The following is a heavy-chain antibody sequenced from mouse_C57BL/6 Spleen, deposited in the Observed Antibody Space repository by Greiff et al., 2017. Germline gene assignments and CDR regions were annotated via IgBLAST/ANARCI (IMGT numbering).Heavy chain of an antibody. CDR1: GYTFTSYW. J-gene: IGHJ4*01. CDR3: ARLGLDAMDY. V-gene: IGHV1-64*01. CDR2: IHPNSGST. Sequence: QVQLKQPGAELVKPGASVKLCCKASGYTFTSYWMHWVKQRPGQGLEWIGMIHPNSGSTNYNEKFKSKATLTVDKSSSTAYMQLSSLTSEDSAVYYCARLGLDAMDYWGQGTSVTVSS. D-gene: IGHD4-1*01.